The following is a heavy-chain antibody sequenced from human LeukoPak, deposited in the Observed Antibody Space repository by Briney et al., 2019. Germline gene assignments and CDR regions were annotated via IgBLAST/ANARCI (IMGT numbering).Heavy chain of an antibody. CDR3: ARVYYYGSGSYSTPDY. CDR1: GYTFTGYY. D-gene: IGHD3-10*01. Sequence: ASVKVSCKASGYTFTGYYMHWVRQAPGQGLEWMGWINPNSGGTNYAQKFQGRVTMTRDTSISTAYMELSRLRSDDTAVYYCARVYYYGSGSYSTPDYWGQGTLVTVSS. V-gene: IGHV1-2*02. CDR2: INPNSGGT. J-gene: IGHJ4*02.